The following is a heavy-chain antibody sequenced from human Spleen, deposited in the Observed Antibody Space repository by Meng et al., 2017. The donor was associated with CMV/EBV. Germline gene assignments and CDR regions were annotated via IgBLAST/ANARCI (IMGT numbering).Heavy chain of an antibody. CDR3: VKDTYCSSHYGMDV. J-gene: IGHJ6*02. Sequence: RQRDGTGQGKGWVWRVNPRYDGSNESYADDVKGRITIARDDYKNSLYLQRLSLRGEDTDLYYCVKDTYCSSHYGMDVWGQGTTVTVSS. D-gene: IGHD2-2*01. CDR2: PRYDGSNE. V-gene: IGHV3-30*02.